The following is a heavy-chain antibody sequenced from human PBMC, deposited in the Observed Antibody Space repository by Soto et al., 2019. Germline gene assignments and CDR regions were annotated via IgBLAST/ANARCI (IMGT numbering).Heavy chain of an antibody. CDR2: IPNTENKK. Sequence: QVHLEESGGGVVQPGTSLRLSCVASGFTFSSYGMHWVRQAPGKGLEWVAVIPNTENKKYYADSVKGRFTISRDNSQNTLFLLMDSLMSQDTAMYYCARTAGGRVRGALDIWGQGTMVTVS. J-gene: IGHJ3*02. V-gene: IGHV3-30-3*01. CDR1: GFTFSSYG. CDR3: ARTAGGRVRGALDI. D-gene: IGHD6-13*01.